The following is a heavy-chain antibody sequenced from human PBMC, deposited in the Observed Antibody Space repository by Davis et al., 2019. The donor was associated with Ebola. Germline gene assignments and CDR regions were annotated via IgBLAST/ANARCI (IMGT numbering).Heavy chain of an antibody. Sequence: GESLKISCAASGFTFSSYAMHWVRQAPGQRLEWMGWINAGNGNTKYSQKFQGRVTITADESTSTAYMELSSLRSEDTAVYYCARDLATVTHPYYYYYGMDVWGQGTTVTVSS. CDR2: INAGNGNT. CDR1: GFTFSSYA. CDR3: ARDLATVTHPYYYYYGMDV. J-gene: IGHJ6*02. V-gene: IGHV1-3*01. D-gene: IGHD4-17*01.